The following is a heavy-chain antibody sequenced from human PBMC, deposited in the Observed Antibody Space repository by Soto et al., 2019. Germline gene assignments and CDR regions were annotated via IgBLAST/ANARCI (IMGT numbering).Heavy chain of an antibody. CDR2: IYYSGST. CDR1: GGSISSGDYY. Sequence: SETLSLTCTVSGGSISSGDYYWSWIRQPPGKGLEWIGYIYYSGSTYYNPSLKSRVTISVDTSKNQFSLKLSSVTAADTAVYYCARDFCSGGSCYYDYWGQGTLVTVSS. J-gene: IGHJ4*02. CDR3: ARDFCSGGSCYYDY. D-gene: IGHD2-15*01. V-gene: IGHV4-30-4*01.